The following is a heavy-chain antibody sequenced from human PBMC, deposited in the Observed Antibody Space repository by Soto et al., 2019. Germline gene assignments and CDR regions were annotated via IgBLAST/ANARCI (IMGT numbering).Heavy chain of an antibody. CDR3: ALTYYDILTGSYYYYGMEV. Sequence: ASVKVSCKASGYTFTSYYMHWVRQAPGQGLEWMGIINPSGGSTSYAQKFQGRVTMTRDTSTSTVYMELSSLRSEDTAVYYCALTYYDILTGSYYYYGMEVWGQGTTVTVSS. J-gene: IGHJ6*02. V-gene: IGHV1-46*03. CDR2: INPSGGST. D-gene: IGHD3-9*01. CDR1: GYTFTSYY.